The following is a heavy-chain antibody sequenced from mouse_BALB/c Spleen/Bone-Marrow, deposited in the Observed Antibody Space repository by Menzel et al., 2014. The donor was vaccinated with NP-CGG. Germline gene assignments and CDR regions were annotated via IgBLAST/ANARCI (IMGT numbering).Heavy chain of an antibody. CDR3: VRAYGSSYAMDY. Sequence: EVQGVESGGGLVKPGGSLKLSCAAPGFTFSSYAMSWVRQSPEKRLEWVAEISSGGNYTYYPDTVTGRFTISRDNAKNILYLEMSSLRSDDTAMYYCVRAYGSSYAMDYWGQGTSVTVSS. CDR1: GFTFSSYA. CDR2: ISSGGNYT. J-gene: IGHJ4*01. D-gene: IGHD1-1*01. V-gene: IGHV5-9-4*01.